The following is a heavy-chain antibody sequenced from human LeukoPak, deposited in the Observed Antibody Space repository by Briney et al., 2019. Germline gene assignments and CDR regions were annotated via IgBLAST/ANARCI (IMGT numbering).Heavy chain of an antibody. D-gene: IGHD1-26*01. CDR3: ARVGAFDAFDI. J-gene: IGHJ3*02. CDR1: GYTFTSYG. Sequence: ASVKVSCKASGYTFTSYGISWVRQAPGQGLEWMGWISAYNGNTNHAQKLQGRVTMTGDTSISTAYMELSRLRSDDTAVYYCARVGAFDAFDIWGQGTMVTVSS. CDR2: ISAYNGNT. V-gene: IGHV1-18*01.